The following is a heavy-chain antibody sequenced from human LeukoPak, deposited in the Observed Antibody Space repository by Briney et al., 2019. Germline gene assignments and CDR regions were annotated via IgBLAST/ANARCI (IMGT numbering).Heavy chain of an antibody. CDR3: ARELRYFDWLAYYYYYGMDV. CDR2: INPSVGST. Sequence: ASVKVSCMASGYTFTSYYMHWVRQAPGQGLEWMGIINPSVGSTSYAQKPQGRDTMTRDTSTSTVYMELSSLRSEDTAVYYCARELRYFDWLAYYYYYGMDVWGKGTTVTVSS. V-gene: IGHV1-46*01. J-gene: IGHJ6*04. D-gene: IGHD3-9*01. CDR1: GYTFTSYY.